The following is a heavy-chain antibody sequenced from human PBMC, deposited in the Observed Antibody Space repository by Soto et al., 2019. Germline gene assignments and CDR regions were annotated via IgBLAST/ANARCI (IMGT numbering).Heavy chain of an antibody. D-gene: IGHD3-10*01. CDR2: INHSGST. CDR3: ARGRRGSEPTPLNYYMDV. Sequence: SETLSLTCAVYGGSFSGYYWSWIRQPPGKGLEWIGEINHSGSTNYNPSLKSRVTISVDTSKNQFSLKLSSVTAADTAVYYCARGRRGSEPTPLNYYMDVWGKGTTVTVSS. J-gene: IGHJ6*03. CDR1: GGSFSGYY. V-gene: IGHV4-34*01.